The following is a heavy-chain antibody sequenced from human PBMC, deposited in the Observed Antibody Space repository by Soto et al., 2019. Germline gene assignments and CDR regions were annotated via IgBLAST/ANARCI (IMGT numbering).Heavy chain of an antibody. V-gene: IGHV1-3*01. J-gene: IGHJ4*02. D-gene: IGHD2-15*01. Sequence: QVQLVQPGAEVKKPGASVKVSCKASGYTFTSYAMHWVRQAPGQRLEWMGWINAGNGNTKYSQKFQGRVTITRDTXASTAYMELSSLRSEDTAVYYCARGPGGPDGPGDYWGQGTLVTVSS. CDR2: INAGNGNT. CDR1: GYTFTSYA. CDR3: ARGPGGPDGPGDY.